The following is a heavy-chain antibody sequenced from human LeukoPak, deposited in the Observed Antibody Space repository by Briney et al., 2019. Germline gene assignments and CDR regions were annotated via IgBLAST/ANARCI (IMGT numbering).Heavy chain of an antibody. D-gene: IGHD5-18*01. CDR1: GFIFSSYA. Sequence: GGSLRLSCAASGFIFSSYAMHWVRRAPGKGPEWVAIIWFDGSNKYYAESVEGRFTVSRDNSKNTLYLQMNSLRAEDTAVYSSARGLGYSYGYGIDYWGQGTLVIASS. V-gene: IGHV3-33*01. CDR2: IWFDGSNK. CDR3: ARGLGYSYGYGIDY. J-gene: IGHJ4*02.